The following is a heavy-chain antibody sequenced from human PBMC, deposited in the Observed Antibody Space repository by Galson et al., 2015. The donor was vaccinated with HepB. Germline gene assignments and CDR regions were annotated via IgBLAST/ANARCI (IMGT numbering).Heavy chain of an antibody. CDR3: ARDLNIAVRYVDD. CDR1: GYTFINFG. D-gene: IGHD6-19*01. CDR2: ISAYNGNT. J-gene: IGHJ1*01. V-gene: IGHV1-18*01. Sequence: QSGAEVKKPGASVKVSCKASGYTFINFGISWVRQAPGQGLEWVGWISAYNGNTNYAQRLQGRVTMTTDTSTNTAYLELRNLRSDDTAVYYCARDLNIAVRYVDDWGQGTLVTVSS.